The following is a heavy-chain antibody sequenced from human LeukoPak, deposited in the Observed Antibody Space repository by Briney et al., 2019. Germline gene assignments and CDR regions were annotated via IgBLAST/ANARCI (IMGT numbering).Heavy chain of an antibody. Sequence: PGGSLRLSCAASGFTFSSYSMNWVRQAPGKGLEWVSSISSSSSYIYYADSVKGRFTISRDNAKNSLYLQMNSLRAEDTAVYYCARDYSSSWLGYGMDVWGQGTTVTVSS. V-gene: IGHV3-21*01. CDR1: GFTFSSYS. CDR3: ARDYSSSWLGYGMDV. D-gene: IGHD6-13*01. J-gene: IGHJ6*02. CDR2: ISSSSSYI.